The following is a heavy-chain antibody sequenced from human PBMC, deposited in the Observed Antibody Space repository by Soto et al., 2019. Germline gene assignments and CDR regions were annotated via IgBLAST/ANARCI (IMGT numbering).Heavy chain of an antibody. D-gene: IGHD5-12*01. J-gene: IGHJ4*02. CDR3: AKNKRWLQSHFDY. V-gene: IGHV4-39*01. CDR2: IYYSGST. Sequence: QLQLQESGPGLVKPSETLSLTCTVSGGSISSSSYYWGWIRQPPGKGLEWIGSIYYSGSTYYNPSLKSRVTISVDTSKNQFSLKLSSVTAADTAVYYCAKNKRWLQSHFDYWGQGTLVTVSS. CDR1: GGSISSSSYY.